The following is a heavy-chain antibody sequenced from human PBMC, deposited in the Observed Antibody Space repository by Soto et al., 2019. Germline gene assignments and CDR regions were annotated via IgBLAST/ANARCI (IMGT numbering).Heavy chain of an antibody. V-gene: IGHV3-30*03. CDR2: ISYDGSNK. CDR1: GFTFSSYG. CDR3: TTDNCRSSTCYLNF. Sequence: GGSLRLSCAASGFTFSSYGMHWVRQAPGKGLEWVAVISYDGSNKYYAPVKGRFALSRDGSKNTVSLQMNSLKSEDTAIYYCTTDNCRSSTCYLNFWGQGALVTVSS. D-gene: IGHD2-2*01. J-gene: IGHJ4*02.